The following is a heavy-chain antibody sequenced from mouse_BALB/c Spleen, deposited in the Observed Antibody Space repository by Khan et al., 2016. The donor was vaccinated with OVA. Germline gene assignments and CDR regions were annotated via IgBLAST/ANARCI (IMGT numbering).Heavy chain of an antibody. CDR2: ISDGGSYT. V-gene: IGHV5-4*02. Sequence: EVELVESGGGLVKPGGSLKHSCAASGFTFSDYYMYWVRQTPEKRLEWVATISDGGSYTYYPDSVKGRFTISRDDVKNNLYLQMSSLKSEDTAMYYCARGFYGGPFTYWGQGTLVTVSA. J-gene: IGHJ3*01. CDR1: GFTFSDYY. CDR3: ARGFYGGPFTY. D-gene: IGHD1-1*02.